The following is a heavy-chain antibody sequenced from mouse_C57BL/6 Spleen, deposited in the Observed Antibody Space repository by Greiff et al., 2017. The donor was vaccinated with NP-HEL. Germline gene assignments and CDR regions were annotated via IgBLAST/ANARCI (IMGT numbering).Heavy chain of an antibody. D-gene: IGHD2-1*01. CDR1: GYAFSSYW. CDR2: IYPGDGDT. CDR3: AHYYGNYVGAMDY. J-gene: IGHJ4*01. Sequence: VQLVESGAELVKPGASVKISCKASGYAFSSYWMNWVKQRPGKGLEWIGQIYPGDGDTNYNGKFKGKATLTADKSSSTVYMQLSSLTSEDSEVYVCAHYYGNYVGAMDYWGQGTSVTVSS. V-gene: IGHV1-80*01.